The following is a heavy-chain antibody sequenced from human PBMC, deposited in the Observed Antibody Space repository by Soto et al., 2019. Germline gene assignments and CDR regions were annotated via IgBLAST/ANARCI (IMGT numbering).Heavy chain of an antibody. D-gene: IGHD1-1*01. CDR1: GGSTSSDNY. CDR2: IYASGNT. Sequence: PSETLSLTCTVSGGSTSSDNYWSWIRQPPGKGLEWIGRIYASGNTDYNPSLKSRVMMSVDTSKKQFSLKLRSVTAADTAVYYCVRDGTKTLRDWFDPWGQGISVTVSS. CDR3: VRDGTKTLRDWFDP. V-gene: IGHV4-39*07. J-gene: IGHJ5*02.